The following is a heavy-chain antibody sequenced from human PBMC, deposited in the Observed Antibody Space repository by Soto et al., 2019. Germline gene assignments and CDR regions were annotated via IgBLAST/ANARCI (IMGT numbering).Heavy chain of an antibody. CDR3: TTASFFYYYGMDV. CDR1: GFTFINAW. D-gene: IGHD3-16*02. V-gene: IGHV3-15*01. Sequence: PGGSLSLSCASSGFTFINAWMSWVRQAPGKGLEWVGRIKSKTDGGTTDYAAPVKGRFTISRDDSKNTLYLQMNSLKTEDTAVYYCTTASFFYYYGMDVWGQGTTVTVSS. J-gene: IGHJ6*02. CDR2: IKSKTDGGTT.